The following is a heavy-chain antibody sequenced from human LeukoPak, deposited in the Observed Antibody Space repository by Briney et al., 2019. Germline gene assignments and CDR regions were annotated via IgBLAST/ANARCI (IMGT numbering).Heavy chain of an antibody. CDR2: IYYSGST. CDR3: ARGRLRYYFDY. V-gene: IGHV4-59*01. J-gene: IGHJ4*02. D-gene: IGHD3-16*01. CDR1: GGSISSYY. Sequence: PSETLSLTCTVSGGSISSYYWSWIRQPPGKGLEWIGYIYYSGSTNYNPSLKSRVTIPVDTSKNQFSLKLSSVTAADTAVYYCARGRLRYYFDYWGQGTLVTVSS.